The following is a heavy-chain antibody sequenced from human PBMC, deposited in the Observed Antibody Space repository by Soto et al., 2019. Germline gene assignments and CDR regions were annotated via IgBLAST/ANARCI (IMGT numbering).Heavy chain of an antibody. D-gene: IGHD2-21*02. CDR2: LKPSGGSA. J-gene: IGHJ4*02. CDR3: ARLLVPYCGGDCFSGFDY. V-gene: IGHV1-46*01. Sequence: GASVKVSCKASGYTFTNFYIHWVRQAPGQGLEWMGILKPSGGSAEYAQKLQGRVTLTRDTSTSTVYMELSSLKSEDTAVYYCARLLVPYCGGDCFSGFDYWGQGTQVTVSS. CDR1: GYTFTNFY.